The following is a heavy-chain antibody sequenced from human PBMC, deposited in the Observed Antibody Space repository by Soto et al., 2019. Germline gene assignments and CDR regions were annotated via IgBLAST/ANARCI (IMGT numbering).Heavy chain of an antibody. CDR2: INPSTGGT. CDR1: GYTFTSYY. CDR3: ARDSGDTTLRQWGRSFDY. D-gene: IGHD1-1*01. V-gene: IGHV1-46*01. J-gene: IGHJ4*02. Sequence: QVQLVQSGAEVKKPGASVKVSCKASGYTFTSYYVHWVRQAPGQRLEWMGIINPSTGGTNYPQKFQGKFTTTRDTSTSTVYMELTSLRSEDAAIYYCARDSGDTTLRQWGRSFDYWGQWTLVTVSS.